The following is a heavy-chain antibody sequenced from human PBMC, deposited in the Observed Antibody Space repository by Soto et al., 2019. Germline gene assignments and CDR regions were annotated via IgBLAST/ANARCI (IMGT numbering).Heavy chain of an antibody. V-gene: IGHV4-30-2*01. CDR3: ARWDLGQLKRAFDY. D-gene: IGHD2-2*01. Sequence: TLSLTCTVSGDSISSYYWNWIRQPPGKGLEWIGYIYHSGSTYYNPSLKSRVTISVDRSKNQFSLKLSSVTAADTAVYYCARWDLGQLKRAFDYWGQGTLVTVSS. CDR1: GDSISSYY. J-gene: IGHJ4*02. CDR2: IYHSGST.